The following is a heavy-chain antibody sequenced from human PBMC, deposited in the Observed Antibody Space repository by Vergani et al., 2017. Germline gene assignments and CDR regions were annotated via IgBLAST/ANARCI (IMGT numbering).Heavy chain of an antibody. D-gene: IGHD2-21*01. CDR3: ARDGGEYDKDALDV. CDR1: GGSISSGSYY. J-gene: IGHJ3*01. CDR2: FYTSGAT. V-gene: IGHV4-61*02. Sequence: QVQLQESGPGLVRPSQTLSLTCTVSGGSISSGSYYWSWFRQPAGKGLELIGRFYTSGATNYNPSLRSRAIMSVDASKKQFSLKLTSVTAADTAVYYCARDGGEYDKDALDVWGQGTKVTVTS.